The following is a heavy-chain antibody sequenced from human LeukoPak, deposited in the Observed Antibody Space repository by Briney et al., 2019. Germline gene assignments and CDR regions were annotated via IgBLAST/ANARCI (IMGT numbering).Heavy chain of an antibody. D-gene: IGHD6-13*01. CDR1: GGSISSSSYY. J-gene: IGHJ4*02. Sequence: SETLSLTCTVSGGSISSSSYYWGWIRQPPGKGLEWIGSIYYSGSTYYDPSLKSRVTISVDTSKNQFSLKLSSVTAADTAVYYCAGYSSSWYDYWGQGTLVTVSS. CDR2: IYYSGST. CDR3: AGYSSSWYDY. V-gene: IGHV4-39*01.